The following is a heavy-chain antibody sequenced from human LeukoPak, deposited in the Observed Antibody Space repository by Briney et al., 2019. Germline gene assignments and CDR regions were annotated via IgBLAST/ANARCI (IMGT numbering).Heavy chain of an antibody. Sequence: SETLSLTCTVSGGSISRGTYYWGWFRQPPGKGLEWIGSIYYSGTTDYNPSLKSRVTISLDTSKNQFSLKLNSVTAADTAVYYCARDPTRGGWYLVYAFDIWGQGTMVTVSS. V-gene: IGHV4-39*07. CDR1: GGSISRGTYY. CDR3: ARDPTRGGWYLVYAFDI. CDR2: IYYSGTT. D-gene: IGHD6-19*01. J-gene: IGHJ3*02.